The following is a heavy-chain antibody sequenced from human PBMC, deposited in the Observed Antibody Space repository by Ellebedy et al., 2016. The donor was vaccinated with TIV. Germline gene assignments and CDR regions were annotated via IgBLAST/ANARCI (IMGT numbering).Heavy chain of an antibody. V-gene: IGHV3-7*01. Sequence: GGSLRLSCAASGFTFSNYWMTWVRQAPGKGLEWVANIKQDGSEKYSIDSVKGRFSISRDNAKKSMYLQMNSLRDEDTAVYYCARDQWLGRAYYFDYWGQGTLLTVSS. CDR3: ARDQWLGRAYYFDY. D-gene: IGHD6-19*01. J-gene: IGHJ4*02. CDR1: GFTFSNYW. CDR2: IKQDGSEK.